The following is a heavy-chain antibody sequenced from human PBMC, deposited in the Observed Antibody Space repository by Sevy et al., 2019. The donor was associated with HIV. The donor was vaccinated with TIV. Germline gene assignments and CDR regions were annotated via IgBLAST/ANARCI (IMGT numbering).Heavy chain of an antibody. CDR1: GFTFSNFW. CDR2: IKQDGSEN. Sequence: GGSLRLSCAASGFTFSNFWMSWVRQAPGKGLEFVANIKQDGSENFYADSVKGRFTISRDNAKNSLFLQMNNLRVEETAVYYCASAHPSTAPFDYWGQGTLVTVSS. V-gene: IGHV3-7*03. CDR3: ASAHPSTAPFDY. J-gene: IGHJ4*02. D-gene: IGHD2-21*02.